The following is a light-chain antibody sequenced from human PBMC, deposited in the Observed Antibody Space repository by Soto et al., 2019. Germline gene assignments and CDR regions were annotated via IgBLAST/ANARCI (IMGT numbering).Light chain of an antibody. Sequence: QSALTQPASVSGSPGQSITISCTGTSSDVGGYNYVSWYQQHPGKAPKLMIYEASNRPSGVSSRFSGSKSGNTASLTISGLHAEDEADYYCDSYTSSSTRVFGTGTKLTVL. J-gene: IGLJ1*01. CDR1: SSDVGGYNY. CDR3: DSYTSSSTRV. CDR2: EAS. V-gene: IGLV2-14*01.